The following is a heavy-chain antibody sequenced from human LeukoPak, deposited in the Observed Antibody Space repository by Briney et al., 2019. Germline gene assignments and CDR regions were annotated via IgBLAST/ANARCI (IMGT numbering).Heavy chain of an antibody. V-gene: IGHV4-39*07. CDR1: GGSISSRTYY. J-gene: IGHJ4*02. Sequence: PSETLSLTCTVSGGSISSRTYYWAWIRQPPGKGLEWIGTIYYSGTTYYNPSLKSRVTISVDTSKNQFSLRLSSVTAADTAVYYCAAAPNYRYFDYWGQGTLVTASS. CDR3: AAAPNYRYFDY. CDR2: IYYSGTT. D-gene: IGHD4/OR15-4a*01.